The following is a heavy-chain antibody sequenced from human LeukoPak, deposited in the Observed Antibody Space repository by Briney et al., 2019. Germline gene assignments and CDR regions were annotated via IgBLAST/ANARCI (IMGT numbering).Heavy chain of an antibody. CDR2: ISTSNSYI. J-gene: IGHJ1*01. D-gene: IGHD3-22*01. CDR3: ARDGGDYYDSSGYPFHH. Sequence: PGGSLTLSCAASGFTFCSYNMNWVRQAPGKGLEWVSSISTSNSYIYDADTGKGRYTLSRDNGNKSLYLQMNSLRAGDTAVYYCARDGGDYYDSSGYPFHHWGQGTLVTVSS. CDR1: GFTFCSYN. V-gene: IGHV3-21*01.